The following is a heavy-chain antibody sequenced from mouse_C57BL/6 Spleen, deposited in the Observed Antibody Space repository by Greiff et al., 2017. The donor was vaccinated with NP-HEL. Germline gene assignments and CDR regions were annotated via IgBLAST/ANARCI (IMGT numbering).Heavy chain of an antibody. CDR1: GYAFSSYW. D-gene: IGHD1-1*01. CDR2: IYPGDGDT. V-gene: IGHV1-80*01. Sequence: QVHVKQSGAELVKPGASVKISCKASGYAFSSYWMNWVKQRPGKGLEWIGQIYPGDGDTNYNGKFKGKATLTADKSSSTAYMQLSSLTSEDSAVYFCARETTVVAHYFDYWGQGTTLTVSS. CDR3: ARETTVVAHYFDY. J-gene: IGHJ2*01.